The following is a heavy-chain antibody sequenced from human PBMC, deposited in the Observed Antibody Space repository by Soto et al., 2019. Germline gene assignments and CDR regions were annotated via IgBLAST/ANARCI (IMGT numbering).Heavy chain of an antibody. V-gene: IGHV3-72*01. CDR2: SRNRGGGYIT. D-gene: IGHD2-8*01. Sequence: MQLVESGGDLVQPGGSLKLSCVGSGYTFSDHYMDWVRQAPGKGLEWVGRSRNRGGGYITRYAASVRGRFTVSRDDSKDSLYLQMNSLKIDDTVVYYCSRAVYGHGFDIWGQGTVVTVSS. CDR3: SRAVYGHGFDI. J-gene: IGHJ3*02. CDR1: GYTFSDHY.